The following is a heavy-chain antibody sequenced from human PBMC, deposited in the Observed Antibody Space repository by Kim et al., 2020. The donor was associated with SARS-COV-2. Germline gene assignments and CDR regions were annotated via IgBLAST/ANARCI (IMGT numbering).Heavy chain of an antibody. CDR3: AKSPGLDY. Sequence: DGSNKSYADSGKGRFTISRDNSKNTLYLQMNSLRAEETAVYYCAKSPGLDYWGQGTLVTVSS. V-gene: IGHV3-30*02. J-gene: IGHJ4*02. CDR2: DGSNK.